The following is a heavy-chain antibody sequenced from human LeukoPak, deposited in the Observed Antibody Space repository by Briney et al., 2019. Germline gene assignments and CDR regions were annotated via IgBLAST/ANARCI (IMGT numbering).Heavy chain of an antibody. Sequence: XETLSLTCTVSGGSINTYFWTWIRQPAGKGLQWIGRIYPSGSTNYSPSLKSRLTMSVDTSNNQFSLKLSSVTAADTAVYYCARDRYGGIIDSWGQGTLVSVSS. CDR1: GGSINTYF. J-gene: IGHJ4*02. D-gene: IGHD1-1*01. CDR2: IYPSGST. V-gene: IGHV4-4*07. CDR3: ARDRYGGIIDS.